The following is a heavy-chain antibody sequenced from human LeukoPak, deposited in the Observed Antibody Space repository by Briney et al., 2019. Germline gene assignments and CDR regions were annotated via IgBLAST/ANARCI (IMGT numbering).Heavy chain of an antibody. CDR3: AKADIVVVVAASSLDY. J-gene: IGHJ4*02. V-gene: IGHV3-30*19. CDR1: GFSFSSYG. D-gene: IGHD2-15*01. CDR2: ISYDGSSR. Sequence: GGSLRLSCAASGFSFSSYGMHWVRQAPGKGLEWVAVISYDGSSRYYADSVKGRFTISRDNSKNTLYLQMNSLRAEDTAVYYCAKADIVVVVAASSLDYWGQGTLVTVSS.